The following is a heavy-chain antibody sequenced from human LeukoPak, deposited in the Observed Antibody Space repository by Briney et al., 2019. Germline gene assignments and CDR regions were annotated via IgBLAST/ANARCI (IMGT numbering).Heavy chain of an antibody. CDR2: ISSTGSTI. D-gene: IGHD3-22*01. J-gene: IGHJ4*02. CDR1: GFTFSSYE. CDR3: ASDYYDRSQY. V-gene: IGHV3-48*03. Sequence: GGSLRLSCAASGFTFSSYEMNWLRQAPGKGLEWVSYISSTGSTIYYADSVKGRFTISRDNAKNSLYLQMNSLRAEDTAVYYCASDYYDRSQYWGQGTLVTVSS.